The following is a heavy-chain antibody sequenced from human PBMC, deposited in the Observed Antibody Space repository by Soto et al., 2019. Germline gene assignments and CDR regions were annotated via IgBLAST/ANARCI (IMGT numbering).Heavy chain of an antibody. CDR3: ASEALCGADCYFFEY. Sequence: GGSLRLSCAGSGFTFRDSEMFWVRQAPGKGLEWVSKINYSGSNIYYSKSVKGRFTISRDNAKNSLYLQMNSLTDEDTAIYFCASEALCGADCYFFEYWGPGTLVTVSS. CDR2: INYSGSNI. D-gene: IGHD2-21*02. CDR1: GFTFRDSE. V-gene: IGHV3-48*03. J-gene: IGHJ4*02.